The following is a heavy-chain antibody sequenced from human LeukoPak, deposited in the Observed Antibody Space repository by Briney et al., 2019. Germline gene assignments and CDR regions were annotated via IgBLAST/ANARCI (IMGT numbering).Heavy chain of an antibody. V-gene: IGHV4-39*01. Sequence: SETLSLTCTVSGGSISSYYWGWIRQPPGKGLEWIGSIYYSGSTYYNPSLKSRVTISVDTSKNQFSLKLSSVTAADTAVYYCARHHSGYGSPWFDPWGQGTLVTVSS. J-gene: IGHJ5*02. CDR2: IYYSGST. CDR3: ARHHSGYGSPWFDP. CDR1: GGSISSYY. D-gene: IGHD5-18*01.